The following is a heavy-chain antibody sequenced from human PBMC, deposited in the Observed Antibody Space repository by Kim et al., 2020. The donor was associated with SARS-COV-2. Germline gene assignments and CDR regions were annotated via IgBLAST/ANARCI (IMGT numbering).Heavy chain of an antibody. D-gene: IGHD5-12*01. CDR2: ISWNSGSI. Sequence: GGSLRLSCAASGFTFDDYAMHCVRQAPGKGLEWVSGISWNSGSIGYADSVKGRFTISRDNAKNSLYLQMNSLRAEDTALYYCAKDAWGDGYNAFDYWGQGTLVTVSS. CDR3: AKDAWGDGYNAFDY. J-gene: IGHJ4*02. CDR1: GFTFDDYA. V-gene: IGHV3-9*01.